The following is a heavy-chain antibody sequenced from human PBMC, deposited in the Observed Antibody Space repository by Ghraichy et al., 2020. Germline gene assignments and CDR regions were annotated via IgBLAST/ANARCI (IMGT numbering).Heavy chain of an antibody. V-gene: IGHV3-23*01. CDR2: ISGSGGST. CDR3: AKYVYSSTEAFDI. J-gene: IGHJ3*02. Sequence: GESLNISCAASGFTFSSYAMSWVRQAPGKGLEWVSAISGSGGSTYYADSVKGRFTISRDNSKNTLYLQMNSLRAEDTAVYYCAKYVYSSTEAFDIWGQGTMVTVSS. CDR1: GFTFSSYA. D-gene: IGHD6-13*01.